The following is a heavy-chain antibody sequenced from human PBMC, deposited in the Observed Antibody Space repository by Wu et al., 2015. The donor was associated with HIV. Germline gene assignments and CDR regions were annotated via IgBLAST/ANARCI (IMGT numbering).Heavy chain of an antibody. CDR1: GYTFTSYY. V-gene: IGHV1-46*03. J-gene: IGHJ6*03. Sequence: QVQLVQSGAEVKKPGASVKVSCKASGYTFTSYYMHWVRQAPGQGLEWMGIINPSGGSTSYAQKFQGRVTMTRDTSTSTVYMELSSLRSEDTAVYYRASADYDFWGAADYYYMDVWGKGTTVTVSS. CDR3: ASADYDFWGAADYYYMDV. D-gene: IGHD3-3*01. CDR2: INPSGGST.